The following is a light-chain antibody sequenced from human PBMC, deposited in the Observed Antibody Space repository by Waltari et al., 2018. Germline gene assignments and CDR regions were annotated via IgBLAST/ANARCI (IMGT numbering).Light chain of an antibody. CDR1: QSVLDSPNNMNY. Sequence: DIVLTQSPDSLAVSLGERATINCKSSQSVLDSPNNMNYLAWYQQKPGQPPKLLIYCASTRESGVPGRFSSSGSGTDFTLTISSLHAEDVAAYYCQQYFSSPTFGGGTKVEIK. V-gene: IGKV4-1*01. CDR2: CAS. CDR3: QQYFSSPT. J-gene: IGKJ4*01.